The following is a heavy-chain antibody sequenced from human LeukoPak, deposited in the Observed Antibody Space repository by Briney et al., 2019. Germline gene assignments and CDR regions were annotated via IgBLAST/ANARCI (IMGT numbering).Heavy chain of an antibody. CDR3: ARGHYGSGLEY. Sequence: GASVKVSCKASGYTFTGCYMHWVRQAPGQGLEWMGWINPNTGGTNYAQKFQDRVTMTRDTSISTAYMEVSRLRSDDTAVYYCARGHYGSGLEYWGQGTLVTVSS. J-gene: IGHJ4*02. D-gene: IGHD3-10*01. CDR2: INPNTGGT. V-gene: IGHV1-2*02. CDR1: GYTFTGCY.